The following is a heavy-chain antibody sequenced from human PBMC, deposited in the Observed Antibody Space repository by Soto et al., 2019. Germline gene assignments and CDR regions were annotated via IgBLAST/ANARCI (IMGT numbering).Heavy chain of an antibody. Sequence: ASVKVSCKASGDTYTSYYIHWVRQAPGQGLGWMGTFNRSGGGTFYAQKFQGRVTMTGDTSTSTVYMELSSLRSEDTAVYYCARGEKIAGAGKLSGFDIWGQGTMVTVSS. CDR1: GDTYTSYY. D-gene: IGHD6-19*01. J-gene: IGHJ3*02. CDR3: ARGEKIAGAGKLSGFDI. CDR2: FNRSGGGT. V-gene: IGHV1-46*01.